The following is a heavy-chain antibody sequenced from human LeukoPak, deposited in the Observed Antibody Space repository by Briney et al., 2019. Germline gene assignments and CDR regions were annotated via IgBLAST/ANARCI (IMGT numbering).Heavy chain of an antibody. D-gene: IGHD4-17*01. Sequence: TGGSLRLSCAASGFTVSSNYMSWVRQAPGKGLEWVSVIYSGGSTYYADSVKGRFTISRDNSKNTLYLQMDSLRAEDTAVYYCARSLTVTTGYYYYMDVWGKGTTVTVSS. J-gene: IGHJ6*03. CDR1: GFTVSSNY. V-gene: IGHV3-53*01. CDR2: IYSGGST. CDR3: ARSLTVTTGYYYYMDV.